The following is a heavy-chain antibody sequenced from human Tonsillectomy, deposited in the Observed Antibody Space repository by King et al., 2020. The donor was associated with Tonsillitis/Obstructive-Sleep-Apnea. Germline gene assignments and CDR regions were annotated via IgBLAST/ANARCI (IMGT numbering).Heavy chain of an antibody. D-gene: IGHD5-12*01. J-gene: IGHJ6*03. CDR3: AGAGGGFDFRGYHYYYYMDV. Sequence: QLVQSGAEVKKPGASVKVPCKASGYSFNGYYLHWVRQAPGQGLEWMGRINPNDGATDYAQKFRGRVTMSRAKSITTAHMELNGLTSDDTAVYFCAGAGGGFDFRGYHYYYYMDVWGNGTTVIVSS. CDR2: INPNDGAT. CDR1: GYSFNGYY. V-gene: IGHV1-2*06.